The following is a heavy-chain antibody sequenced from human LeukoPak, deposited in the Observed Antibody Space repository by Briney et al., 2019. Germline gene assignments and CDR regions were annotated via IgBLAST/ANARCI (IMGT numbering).Heavy chain of an antibody. CDR3: ANLLLWADAFDI. CDR1: GFAFSIYV. V-gene: IGHV3-64*01. CDR2: IDSSGGSL. Sequence: GGSLRLSCAASGFAFSIYVMHWVRQGPGKGLEYVAGIDSSGGSLHYANSLKDRFTISRDNSKNTLYLQMNSLRAEDTAVYYCANLLLWADAFDIWGQGTMVTVSS. J-gene: IGHJ3*02. D-gene: IGHD3-10*01.